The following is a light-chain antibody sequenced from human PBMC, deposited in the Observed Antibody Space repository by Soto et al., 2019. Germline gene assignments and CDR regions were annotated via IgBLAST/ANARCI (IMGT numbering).Light chain of an antibody. CDR2: AAS. J-gene: IGKJ5*01. V-gene: IGKV1-39*01. CDR3: QQSYSTLSIT. CDR1: QIIISY. Sequence: DIQMTQSPSSLSASVGDRVTITCRASQIIISYLNWYQQKPEKAPKLLIYAASSLQSGVPSRFNGSRFWTDFTITIGSLQPEDFVTYYCQQSYSTLSITFGQGTRLEIK.